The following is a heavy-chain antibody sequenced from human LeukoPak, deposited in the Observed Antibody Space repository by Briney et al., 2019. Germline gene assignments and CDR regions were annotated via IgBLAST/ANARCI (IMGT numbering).Heavy chain of an antibody. Sequence: PGGSLRLSCAASGFTVSSNYMSWVRQAPGKGLEWGSVIYSGGSTYYEDSVKVRFTISRHNSKNTMYLKMNRLRAEDTAVYYCARDIVVVVAPPEDYYYMDVWGKGTTVTVSS. CDR3: ARDIVVVVAPPEDYYYMDV. D-gene: IGHD2-15*01. CDR1: GFTVSSNY. V-gene: IGHV3-53*01. J-gene: IGHJ6*03. CDR2: IYSGGST.